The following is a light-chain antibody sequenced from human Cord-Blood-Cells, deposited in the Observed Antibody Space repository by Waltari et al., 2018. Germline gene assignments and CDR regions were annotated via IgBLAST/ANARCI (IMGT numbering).Light chain of an antibody. V-gene: IGLV2-23*01. CDR1: SSDVGSYNL. CDR2: EGS. Sequence: QSALTQPASVSGSPGQSITISCTGTSSDVGSYNLVSWYQQHPGKAPKLMIYEGSKRPSGVSNRFSGSKSGNTAFLTISGLQAEDEADYYCCSYAGSSTYVLFGGGTKLTVL. J-gene: IGLJ2*01. CDR3: CSYAGSSTYVL.